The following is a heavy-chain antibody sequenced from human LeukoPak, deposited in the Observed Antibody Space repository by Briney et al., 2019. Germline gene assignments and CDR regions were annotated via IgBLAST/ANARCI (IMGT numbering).Heavy chain of an antibody. Sequence: GGSLRLPCAASGFTFSSYSMNWVRQAPGKGLEWVSSISSSSSYIYYADSMKGRFTISRDNAKNSLYLQMNSLRAEDTAVYYCARDHDSGWLENANYFDYWGQGALVTVSS. CDR1: GFTFSSYS. D-gene: IGHD6-19*01. V-gene: IGHV3-21*01. CDR3: ARDHDSGWLENANYFDY. J-gene: IGHJ4*02. CDR2: ISSSSSYI.